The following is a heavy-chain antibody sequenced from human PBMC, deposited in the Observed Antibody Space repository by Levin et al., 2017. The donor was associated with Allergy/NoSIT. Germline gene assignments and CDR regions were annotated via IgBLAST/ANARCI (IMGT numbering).Heavy chain of an antibody. Sequence: PSETLSLTCTVSGGSISSYYWSWIRQPPGKGLEWIGYIYYSGSTNYNPSLKSRVTISVDTSKNQFSLKLSSVTAADTAVYYCAREGPDGYIYYWGQGTLVTVSS. J-gene: IGHJ4*02. CDR2: IYYSGST. D-gene: IGHD5-24*01. CDR1: GGSISSYY. CDR3: AREGPDGYIYY. V-gene: IGHV4-59*01.